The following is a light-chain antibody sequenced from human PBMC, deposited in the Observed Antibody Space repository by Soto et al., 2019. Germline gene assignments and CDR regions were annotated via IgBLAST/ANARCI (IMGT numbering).Light chain of an antibody. CDR1: QSVTSD. V-gene: IGKV3-15*01. CDR3: QQYDNWPLT. Sequence: ETVLTQSPATLSVSPGERATLSCRASQSVTSDLAWYQQKPGQSPRLLIFDAFKRATEIPARFNGSGSGTDFTLTISSLQSEDCAVYYCQQYDNWPLTFGGGTKVEIK. CDR2: DAF. J-gene: IGKJ4*01.